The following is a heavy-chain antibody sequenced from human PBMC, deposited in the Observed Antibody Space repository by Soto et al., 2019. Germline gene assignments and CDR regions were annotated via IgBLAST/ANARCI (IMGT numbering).Heavy chain of an antibody. CDR1: GDSIDSGASY. CDR2: IYYTGSS. D-gene: IGHD5-18*01. J-gene: IGHJ4*02. CDR3: ARERQRGPSSGRLDF. Sequence: SETLSLTCNVSGDSIDSGASYWSWIRQRPGKGLEWIGYIYYTGSSYYNPSLPRRLTLSLDTSNNQFSLQLRSVTAADTAVYYWARERQRGPSSGRLDFWGLGTLVTVSS. V-gene: IGHV4-31*03.